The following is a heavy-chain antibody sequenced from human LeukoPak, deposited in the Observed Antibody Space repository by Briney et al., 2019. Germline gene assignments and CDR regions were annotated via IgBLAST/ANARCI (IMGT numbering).Heavy chain of an antibody. CDR1: GYTFTSYG. D-gene: IGHD6-19*01. Sequence: ASVKVSCKASGYTFTSYGISWVRQAPGQGLEWMGWISAYNGNTNYAQKLQGRVTMTTDTSTSTAYTELRSLRSDDTAVYYCARDKFGIAVAGTSGIDYWGQGTLVTVSS. CDR3: ARDKFGIAVAGTSGIDY. V-gene: IGHV1-18*01. J-gene: IGHJ4*02. CDR2: ISAYNGNT.